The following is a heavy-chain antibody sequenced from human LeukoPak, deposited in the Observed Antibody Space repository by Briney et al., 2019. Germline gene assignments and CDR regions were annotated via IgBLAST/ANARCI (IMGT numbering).Heavy chain of an antibody. Sequence: GESLKISCKASGYSFTSYWIGCVRQMPGKGLEWMGIIYPGDSDTRYSPSFQGQVTISADKSISTAYLRWSSLKASDIAMYYCARVSDNYFDYWGQGTLATVSS. V-gene: IGHV5-51*01. CDR1: GYSFTSYW. D-gene: IGHD1-14*01. CDR2: IYPGDSDT. J-gene: IGHJ4*02. CDR3: ARVSDNYFDY.